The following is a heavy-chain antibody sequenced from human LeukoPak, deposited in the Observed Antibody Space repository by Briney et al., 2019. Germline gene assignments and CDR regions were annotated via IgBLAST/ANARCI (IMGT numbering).Heavy chain of an antibody. J-gene: IGHJ4*02. CDR3: ASRDGYNSGDY. CDR1: GGSISSGDYY. D-gene: IGHD5-24*01. V-gene: IGHV4-30-4*08. Sequence: PSETLSLTCTVSGGSISSGDYYWSWIRQPPGKGLEWIGYIYYSGSTYYNPSLKIRVTISVDTSKNQSSLKLSSVTAADTAVYYCASRDGYNSGDYWGQGTLVTVSS. CDR2: IYYSGST.